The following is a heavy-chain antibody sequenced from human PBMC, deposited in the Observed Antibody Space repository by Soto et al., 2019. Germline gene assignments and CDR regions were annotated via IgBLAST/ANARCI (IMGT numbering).Heavy chain of an antibody. CDR3: ARDLYDSVGYTWFDS. CDR2: IHNSGTS. Sequence: SETLSLTCTVSGDTSTSYYWGWIRQAPGKGLEWIGHIHNSGTSTHNPSLNGRVTISIDMSKKQFSLQLTSLTSADTAVYYCARDLYDSVGYTWFDSWSQGTLVTVSS. J-gene: IGHJ5*01. V-gene: IGHV4-59*01. CDR1: GDTSTSYY. D-gene: IGHD3-22*01.